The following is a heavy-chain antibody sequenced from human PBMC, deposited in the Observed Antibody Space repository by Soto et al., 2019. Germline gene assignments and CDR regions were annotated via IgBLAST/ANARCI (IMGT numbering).Heavy chain of an antibody. D-gene: IGHD3-22*01. Sequence: GGSLRLSCAASGSTFSSYAMSWVRQAPGKGLEWVSAISGSGGSTYYADSVKGRFTISRDNSKNTLYLQMNSLRAEDTAVYYCAKALYDSSGYYYAPGGNFDYWGQGTLVTVSS. CDR3: AKALYDSSGYYYAPGGNFDY. V-gene: IGHV3-23*01. CDR1: GSTFSSYA. CDR2: ISGSGGST. J-gene: IGHJ4*02.